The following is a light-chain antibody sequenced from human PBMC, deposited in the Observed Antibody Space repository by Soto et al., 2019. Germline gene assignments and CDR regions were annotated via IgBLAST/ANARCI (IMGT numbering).Light chain of an antibody. CDR1: RSISNN. J-gene: IGKJ1*01. CDR2: GAS. CDR3: QQYYSTPTWT. V-gene: IGKV3-15*01. Sequence: ILMTQSPATLSASPGERATLSCRASRSISNNVAWYQHKPGQAPRLLLYGASTRATGIPARFSASGSGTNFTLTISSLQAEDVAVYYCQQYYSTPTWTFGQGTKVEIK.